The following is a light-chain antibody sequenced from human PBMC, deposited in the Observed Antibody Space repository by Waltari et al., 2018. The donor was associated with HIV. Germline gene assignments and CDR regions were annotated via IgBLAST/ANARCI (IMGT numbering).Light chain of an antibody. V-gene: IGKV3-20*01. CDR3: QQYGSSPYT. CDR2: GAS. Sequence: SPGERATLSCRASQSVSSSYLAWYQQKPGQAPRLLIYGASSRATGIPDRFSGSGSGTDFTLTISRLEPEDFAVYYCQQYGSSPYTFGQGTKLEIK. J-gene: IGKJ2*01. CDR1: QSVSSSY.